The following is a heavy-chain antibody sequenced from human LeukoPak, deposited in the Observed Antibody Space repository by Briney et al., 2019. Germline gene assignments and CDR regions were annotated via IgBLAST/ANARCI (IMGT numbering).Heavy chain of an antibody. CDR1: GGSFSGYY. J-gene: IGHJ4*02. CDR3: AKDLTSDTRFYSSDWVPLAPFDY. CDR2: INHSGST. V-gene: IGHV4-34*01. Sequence: PSETLSLTCAVYGGSFSGYYWSWIRQPPGKGLEWIGEINHSGSTNYNPSLKSRVTISVDTSKNQFSLKLSSVTAEDTAVYYCAKDLTSDTRFYSSDWVPLAPFDYWGQGTLVTVSS. D-gene: IGHD6-19*01.